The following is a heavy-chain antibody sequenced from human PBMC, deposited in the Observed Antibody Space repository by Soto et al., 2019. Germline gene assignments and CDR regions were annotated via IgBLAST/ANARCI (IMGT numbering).Heavy chain of an antibody. V-gene: IGHV3-74*01. D-gene: IGHD3-10*01. CDR1: GFTSSNYW. CDR2: IKSDGSST. CDR3: ARSVRSGSFPYYYYAMDV. Sequence: EVQLVESGGGLVQPGGSLRLPCAASGFTSSNYWMHWVRQAPGKGLVWVSRIKSDGSSTSYADSVKGRFTISRDNAKNTLDLQMHGLRAEDMAVYYCARSVRSGSFPYYYYAMDVWGQGTTVTVSS. J-gene: IGHJ6*02.